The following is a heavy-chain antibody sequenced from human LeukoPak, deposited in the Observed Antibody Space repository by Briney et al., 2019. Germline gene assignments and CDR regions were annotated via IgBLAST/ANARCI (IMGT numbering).Heavy chain of an antibody. CDR2: ISGSGGST. J-gene: IGHJ6*02. D-gene: IGHD4-11*01. V-gene: IGHV3-23*01. CDR3: AKPDYSNRHYYYGMDV. CDR1: GFTFSSYA. Sequence: GGSLRLSCAASGFTFSSYAMSWVRQAPGKGLEWVSAISGSGGSTYYADSVKGRFTISRDNSKNTLYLQMNSLRAEDTAVYYCAKPDYSNRHYYYGMDVWGQGTTVTDSS.